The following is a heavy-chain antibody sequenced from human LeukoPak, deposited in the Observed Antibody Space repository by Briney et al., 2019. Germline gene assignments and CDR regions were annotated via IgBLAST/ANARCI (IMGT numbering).Heavy chain of an antibody. CDR1: GGSISSGGYY. V-gene: IGHV4-31*03. J-gene: IGHJ4*02. D-gene: IGHD3-10*01. CDR2: IYYSGST. Sequence: PSETLSLTCTVSGGSISSGGYYWSWIRQHPGKGLEWIGYIYYSGSTYYNPSLKSRVTISVDTSKNQFSLKLNSVTAAGTAVYYCARALNYYGSGSHNGHFDYWGQGTLVTVSS. CDR3: ARALNYYGSGSHNGHFDY.